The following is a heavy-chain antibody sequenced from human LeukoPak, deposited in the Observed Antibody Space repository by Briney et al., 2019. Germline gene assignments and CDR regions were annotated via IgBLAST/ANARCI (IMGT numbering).Heavy chain of an antibody. D-gene: IGHD6-19*01. Sequence: GGSLRLSCAASGFTFSDAWMSWVRQSPGKGLEWVGRIQRKTDGGTTDYGACVKGRFSISRDDSKDTLYLQMNSLRTEDTGVYYCTTVSSYIRGLAGFDSWGQGTLATVSS. J-gene: IGHJ4*02. V-gene: IGHV3-15*01. CDR3: TTVSSYIRGLAGFDS. CDR1: GFTFSDAW. CDR2: IQRKTDGGTT.